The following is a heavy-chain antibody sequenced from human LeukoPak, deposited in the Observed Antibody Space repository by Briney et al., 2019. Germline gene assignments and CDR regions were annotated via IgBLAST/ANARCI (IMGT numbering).Heavy chain of an antibody. CDR3: ASGYYGSGRFDP. J-gene: IGHJ5*02. Sequence: PSETLSLTCTVSGGSISSYYWSWIRQPPGKGLEWIGYIYYSGSTNYNPSLESRVTISVDTSKNQFSLKLSSVTAADTAVYYCASGYYGSGRFDPWGQGTLVTVSS. D-gene: IGHD3-10*01. V-gene: IGHV4-59*08. CDR1: GGSISSYY. CDR2: IYYSGST.